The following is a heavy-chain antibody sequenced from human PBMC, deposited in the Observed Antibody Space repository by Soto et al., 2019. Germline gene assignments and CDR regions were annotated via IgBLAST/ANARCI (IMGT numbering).Heavy chain of an antibody. V-gene: IGHV3-48*02. CDR1: GFTFSSYD. CDR2: ISTSSSTI. J-gene: IGHJ6*02. CDR3: ARAPGGGNSASYYYGMDV. D-gene: IGHD2-21*02. Sequence: EVQLVESGGGLVQPGGSLRLSCAASGFTFSSYDMNWVRQAPGKGLEWVSYISTSSSTIYYADSVKGRFTISRDNAKNLLYLQMNSLRDEDTAVYYCARAPGGGNSASYYYGMDVWGQGTTVTVSS.